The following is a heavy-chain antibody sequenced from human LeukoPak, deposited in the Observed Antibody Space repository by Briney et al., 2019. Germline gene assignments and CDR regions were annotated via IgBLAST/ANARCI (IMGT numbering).Heavy chain of an antibody. Sequence: GESLKISCKTSGYSFTSYWIGWVRQMPGKGLEWMGLIYPGDSDLRYNPSFQGQVTISADKSISTAYLQWSSLKASDTAMYYCARGDYGDFRVFYTLFDYWGQGTLVTVSS. V-gene: IGHV5-51*01. D-gene: IGHD4-17*01. J-gene: IGHJ4*02. CDR2: IYPGDSDL. CDR1: GYSFTSYW. CDR3: ARGDYGDFRVFYTLFDY.